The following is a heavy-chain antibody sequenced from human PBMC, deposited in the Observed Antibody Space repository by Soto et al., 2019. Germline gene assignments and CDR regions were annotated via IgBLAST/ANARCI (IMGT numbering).Heavy chain of an antibody. J-gene: IGHJ4*02. V-gene: IGHV3-7*03. Sequence: GGSLRLSCAVPGLTFRNDWLSWVRQAPGKGLEWVANINQDGSERYYVDSVRGRFTISRDNVENSLYLQLNSLRPEDTAVYYCAVYGYGVSAAAYWGQGTPVTVSS. CDR2: INQDGSER. D-gene: IGHD4-17*01. CDR3: AVYGYGVSAAAY. CDR1: GLTFRNDW.